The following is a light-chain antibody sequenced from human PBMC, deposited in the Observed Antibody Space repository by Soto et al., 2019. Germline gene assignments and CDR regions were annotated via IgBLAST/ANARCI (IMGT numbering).Light chain of an antibody. Sequence: QSVLTQPPSVSGAPGQRVTISCTGSSSNIGAGYDVHWYQQLPGTAPKLLIYGNSNRPSGVPDRFSGSKSGTSASLAITGLQAGDEADYYCQSYDSSLSGVVFGTGTQLTVL. J-gene: IGLJ1*01. V-gene: IGLV1-40*01. CDR2: GNS. CDR1: SSNIGAGYD. CDR3: QSYDSSLSGVV.